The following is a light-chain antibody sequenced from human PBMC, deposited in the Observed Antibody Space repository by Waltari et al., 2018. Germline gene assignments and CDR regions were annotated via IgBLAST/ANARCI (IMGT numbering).Light chain of an antibody. CDR3: QQYYSTLLT. CDR2: WAS. V-gene: IGKV4-1*01. CDR1: QSVLYSSNNKNY. Sequence: DIVMTQSPDSLAVSLGERATINCQASQSVLYSSNNKNYLAWYQQKPGQPPKLLIYWASTRESGVPDRFSGSGSGTDFTLTISSLQAEDVAVYYCQQYYSTLLTFGGGTKVGIK. J-gene: IGKJ4*01.